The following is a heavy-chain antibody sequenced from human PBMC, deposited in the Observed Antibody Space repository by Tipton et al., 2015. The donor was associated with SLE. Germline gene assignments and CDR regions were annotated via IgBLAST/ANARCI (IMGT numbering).Heavy chain of an antibody. V-gene: IGHV4-38-2*02. J-gene: IGHJ3*02. CDR3: ARHRREHYTSSSSAFDI. CDR2: LYHSGST. Sequence: GLVKPSETLSLTCTVSGYSITSGYYWGWIRQTPGKGLEWIASLYHSGSTFYNPSLKSRVTISVDTSKNQFSLKLSSVTAADTAVYYCARHRREHYTSSSSAFDIWGQGTMVTVSS. CDR1: GYSITSGYY. D-gene: IGHD6-6*01.